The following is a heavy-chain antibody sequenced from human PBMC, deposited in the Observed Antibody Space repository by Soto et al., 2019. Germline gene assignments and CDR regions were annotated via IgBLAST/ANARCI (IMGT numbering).Heavy chain of an antibody. Sequence: GESLKISCAASGFTFSSYSMNWVRQAPGKGLEWVSSISSSSSYIYYADSVKGRFTISRDNAKNSLYLQMNSLRAEDTAVYYCARVGSGSYGVDYWGQGTLVTVSS. CDR3: ARVGSGSYGVDY. CDR1: GFTFSSYS. J-gene: IGHJ4*02. V-gene: IGHV3-21*01. CDR2: ISSSSSYI. D-gene: IGHD3-10*01.